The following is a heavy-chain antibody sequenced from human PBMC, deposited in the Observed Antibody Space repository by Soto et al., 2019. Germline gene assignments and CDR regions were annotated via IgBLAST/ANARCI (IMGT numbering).Heavy chain of an antibody. CDR3: TKEPGAVAVAGSFDR. D-gene: IGHD6-19*01. CDR2: IIPIFGTT. CDR1: GGTFSSYA. Sequence: QVQLMQSGAEVKKPGSSVKVSCKASGGTFSSYAINWVRQAPGQGLEWMGGIIPIFGTTNYAQKFQGRVTITADESTSTAYMDLSSLRSEDTAVYYCTKEPGAVAVAGSFDRWGQGTLVTVSS. V-gene: IGHV1-69*12. J-gene: IGHJ5*02.